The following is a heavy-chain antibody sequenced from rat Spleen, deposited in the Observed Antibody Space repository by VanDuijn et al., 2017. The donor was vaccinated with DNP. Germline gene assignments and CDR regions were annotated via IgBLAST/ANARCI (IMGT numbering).Heavy chain of an antibody. CDR1: GITFSDHN. Sequence: EVQLVESGGGLVQPGRSMKLSCAVSGITFSDHNMAWVRQAPKKSLEWVASISNTGDNTYYSDSVKGRFSLSRDNAKSTLYLQVNSLRSEDTATYYCARQGYGGPFAYWGQGTLVTVSS. V-gene: IGHV5-25*01. CDR2: ISNTGDNT. CDR3: ARQGYGGPFAY. J-gene: IGHJ3*01. D-gene: IGHD1-11*01.